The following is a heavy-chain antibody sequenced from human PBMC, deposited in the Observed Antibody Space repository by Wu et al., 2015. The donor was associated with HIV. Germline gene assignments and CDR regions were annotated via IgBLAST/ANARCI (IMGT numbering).Heavy chain of an antibody. Sequence: QVQLQESGPGLVKPSETLSLTCTVSGGSISSYYWSWIRQPAGKGLEWIGRIYTSGSTNYNPSLKSRVTMSVDTSKNQFSLKLSSVTAADTAVYYCARLCSGGSCYASYYYYGMDVWGQGTTVTVSS. CDR3: ARLCSGGSCYASYYYYGMDV. CDR2: IYTSGST. J-gene: IGHJ6*02. CDR1: GGSISSYY. V-gene: IGHV4-4*07. D-gene: IGHD2-15*01.